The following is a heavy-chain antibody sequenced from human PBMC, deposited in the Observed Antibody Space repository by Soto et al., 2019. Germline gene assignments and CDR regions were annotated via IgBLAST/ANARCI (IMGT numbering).Heavy chain of an antibody. CDR1: RFTFSGYW. CDR2: IKEDGSEK. CDR3: ARGARI. Sequence: EVQLVKSGGDLVQPGGSLRLSSAASRFTFSGYWMYWVRQAPGKGLEWVANIKEDGSEKNYVDSVRGRFTISRDNAKNSLYLQMNSLRAEDTAVYYCARGARIWGQGTMVTVS. V-gene: IGHV3-7*01. J-gene: IGHJ3*02.